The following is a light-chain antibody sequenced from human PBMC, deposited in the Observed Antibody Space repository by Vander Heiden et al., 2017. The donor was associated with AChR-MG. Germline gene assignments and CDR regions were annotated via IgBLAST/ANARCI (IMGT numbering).Light chain of an antibody. CDR2: EVS. CDR3: SSYTNTNLGEV. V-gene: IGLV2-14*01. J-gene: IGLJ1*01. Sequence: QSALTQPASVSGAPGQSITISCTGTNSDVGGYNYVSWYQQHPGKAPKLWRYEVSKWPSGVSTRFSGSKSGNKASLTISGLQAEDEADDDGSSYTNTNLGEVFGAGTKVTVL. CDR1: NSDVGGYNY.